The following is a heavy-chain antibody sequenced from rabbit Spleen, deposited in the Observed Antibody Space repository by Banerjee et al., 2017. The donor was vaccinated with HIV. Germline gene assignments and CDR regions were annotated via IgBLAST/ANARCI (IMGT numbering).Heavy chain of an antibody. CDR3: ARDSWDFNL. Sequence: QEQLVESGGGLVQPGGSLKLSCKGSGFDFSSYGMSWVRQAPGKGLEWIGYIDPVFGSTYYASWVNGRFTLSSHNAQNTLYLQLNSLTAADTATYFCARDSWDFNLWGQGTLVTVS. V-gene: IGHV1S47*01. CDR1: GFDFSSYG. J-gene: IGHJ4*01. D-gene: IGHD4-2*01. CDR2: IDPVFGST.